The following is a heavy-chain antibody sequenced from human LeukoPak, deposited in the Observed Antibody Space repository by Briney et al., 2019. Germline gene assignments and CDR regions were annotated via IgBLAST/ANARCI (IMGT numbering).Heavy chain of an antibody. Sequence: KPSETLSLTCTVSGGSISSYYWSWIRQPPGKGLEWIGYIYYSGSTNYNPSLKSRVTISVDTSKNQFSLKLSSVTAADTAVYCCARGRYYYDDSGAFDIWGQGTMVTVSS. V-gene: IGHV4-59*01. D-gene: IGHD3-22*01. J-gene: IGHJ3*02. CDR1: GGSISSYY. CDR2: IYYSGST. CDR3: ARGRYYYDDSGAFDI.